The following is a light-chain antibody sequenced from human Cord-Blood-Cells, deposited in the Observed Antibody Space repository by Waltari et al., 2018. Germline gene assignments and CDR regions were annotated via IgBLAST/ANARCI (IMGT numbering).Light chain of an antibody. V-gene: IGLV2-14*01. Sequence: QSALTQPASVSGSPGQSITISCTGTSSDVGGYNYVSWYQKHPGKAPKLMIYDVSKRPAAVSNPFPASKTGSQASLTISGLQCEEAADYYGSSYTSSRTVVFGGGTKLTVL. CDR3: SSYTSSRTVV. J-gene: IGLJ2*01. CDR1: SSDVGGYNY. CDR2: DVS.